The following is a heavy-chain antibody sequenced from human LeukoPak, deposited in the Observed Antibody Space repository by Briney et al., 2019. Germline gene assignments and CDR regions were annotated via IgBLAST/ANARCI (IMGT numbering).Heavy chain of an antibody. CDR3: ARRIRGGRSIDY. J-gene: IGHJ4*02. V-gene: IGHV4-34*01. D-gene: IGHD3-3*01. CDR1: GGSFSGYY. CDR2: INHSGST. Sequence: SETLSLTCAVYGGSFSGYYWSWIRQPPGKGLEWIGEINHSGSTNCNPSLKSRVTISVDTSKNQFSLKLSSVTAADTAVYYCARRIRGGRSIDYWGQGTLVTVSS.